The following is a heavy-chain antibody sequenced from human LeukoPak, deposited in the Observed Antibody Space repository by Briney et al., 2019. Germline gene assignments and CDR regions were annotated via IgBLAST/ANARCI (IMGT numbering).Heavy chain of an antibody. D-gene: IGHD2-15*01. Sequence: GGSLRLPCAASGFSFSNAWMSWVRQAPGKGLEWIGRIRSKSDGGISEYAAPVKGRFSISRDDSKNTLYLQVNSLKTEDTAVYYCTTDTVVVVAGSDYWGQGTLVTVSS. CDR1: GFSFSNAW. CDR2: IRSKSDGGIS. CDR3: TTDTVVVVAGSDY. J-gene: IGHJ4*02. V-gene: IGHV3-15*01.